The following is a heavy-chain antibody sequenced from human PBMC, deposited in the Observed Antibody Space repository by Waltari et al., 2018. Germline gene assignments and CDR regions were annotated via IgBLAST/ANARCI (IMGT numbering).Heavy chain of an antibody. V-gene: IGHV4-34*01. Sequence: QVQLQQWGAGLLKPSETLSLTCAVYGGSFSGYYWSWIRPPPGRWLEWIGEINHSGSTNYKPSLKSRVTISVDTSKNQFSLKLSSVTAADTAVYYCARGSSYIVVVPAAHYYFDYWGQGTLVTVSS. CDR1: GGSFSGYY. J-gene: IGHJ4*02. CDR2: INHSGST. CDR3: ARGSSYIVVVPAAHYYFDY. D-gene: IGHD2-2*01.